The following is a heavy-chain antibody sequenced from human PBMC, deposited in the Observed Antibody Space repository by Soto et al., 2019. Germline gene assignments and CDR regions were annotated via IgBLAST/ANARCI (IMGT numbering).Heavy chain of an antibody. V-gene: IGHV1-69*06. CDR3: GRGVEWLVKGFYYGMDV. CDR1: GGTFSSYA. J-gene: IGHJ6*02. Sequence: ASVKVSCKASGGTFSSYAISWVRQAPGQGLEWMGGIIPIFGTANYAQKVQGGVTITADKSTSTADRELSSQRSEDTAVYYCGRGVEWLVKGFYYGMDVWAQGTPVTVSS. D-gene: IGHD6-19*01. CDR2: IIPIFGTA.